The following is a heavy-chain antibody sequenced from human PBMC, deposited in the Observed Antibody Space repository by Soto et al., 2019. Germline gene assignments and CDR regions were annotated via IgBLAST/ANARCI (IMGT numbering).Heavy chain of an antibody. V-gene: IGHV1-8*01. Sequence: QVQLVQSGAEVKRPGASLKVSCQASGYTFTTYDINWVRQAPGQGLEWMGWMNPYTGKAGYAQKFQGRVTMTRDNSISTAYMELSSLRSEDTAVYYCARGRGYSGDDLQEDGFDVWGQGTMVTVS. CDR1: GYTFTTYD. J-gene: IGHJ3*01. CDR2: MNPYTGKA. D-gene: IGHD5-12*01. CDR3: ARGRGYSGDDLQEDGFDV.